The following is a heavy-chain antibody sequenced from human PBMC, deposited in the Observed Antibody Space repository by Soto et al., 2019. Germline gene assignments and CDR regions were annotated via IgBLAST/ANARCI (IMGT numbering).Heavy chain of an antibody. J-gene: IGHJ6*02. V-gene: IGHV4-31*03. CDR1: GGSISSGGYY. CDR2: IYYSGST. Sequence: LSLTCTVSGGSISSGGYYWSWIRQHPGKGLEWIGYIYYSGSTYYNPSLKSRVTISVDTSKNQFSLKLSSVTAADTAVYYCARDRGMAPYYYGMDVWGQGTPVTVSS. D-gene: IGHD6-13*01. CDR3: ARDRGMAPYYYGMDV.